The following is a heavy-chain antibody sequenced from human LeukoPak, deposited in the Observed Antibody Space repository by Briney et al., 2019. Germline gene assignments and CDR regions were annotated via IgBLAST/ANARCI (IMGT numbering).Heavy chain of an antibody. CDR3: ARLNDYYFDY. Sequence: GESLKISCKGSGYIFTRYWIGWVRQMPGKGLEWMGIIYPGDSDTRYSPSFQGQVTISADKSNSTAYLQWSSLKASDTAVYYCARLNDYYFDYWGQGTLVTVSS. CDR2: IYPGDSDT. D-gene: IGHD2-21*02. J-gene: IGHJ4*02. CDR1: GYIFTRYW. V-gene: IGHV5-51*01.